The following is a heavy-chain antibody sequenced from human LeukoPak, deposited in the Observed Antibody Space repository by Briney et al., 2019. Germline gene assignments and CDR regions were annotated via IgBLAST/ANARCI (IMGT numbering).Heavy chain of an antibody. Sequence: SETLSLTCTVSGGSISSYYWSWIRQPPGKGLEWIGYIYYSGSTNYNPSLKSRVTLSVDTSKNQFSLKLSSVTAADTAVYYCARFDYDFWSGPKRSFDPWGQGTLVTVSS. CDR3: ARFDYDFWSGPKRSFDP. D-gene: IGHD3-3*01. CDR2: IYYSGST. J-gene: IGHJ5*02. V-gene: IGHV4-59*01. CDR1: GGSISSYY.